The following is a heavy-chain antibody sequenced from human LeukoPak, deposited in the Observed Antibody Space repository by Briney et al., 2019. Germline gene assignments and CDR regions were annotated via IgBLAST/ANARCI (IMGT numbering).Heavy chain of an antibody. CDR3: ARVDVGSYYYYGMHV. Sequence: SVKVSCKAAGGTFSSYAISWVRQAPGQGLEWMGGIIPIFGTAKYAQKFQGRVTITADELTRTAYMELSSLRSEDTAVYYCARVDVGSYYYYGMHVWGQGTTVTVSS. CDR1: GGTFSSYA. CDR2: IIPIFGTA. D-gene: IGHD3-16*01. V-gene: IGHV1-69*01. J-gene: IGHJ6*02.